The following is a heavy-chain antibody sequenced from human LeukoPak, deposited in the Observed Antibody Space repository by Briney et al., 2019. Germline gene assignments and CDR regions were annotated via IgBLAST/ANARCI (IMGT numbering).Heavy chain of an antibody. Sequence: PGGSLRLSCAASGFTFSSYSMNWVRQAPGKGLEWVSSISSSSYIYYADSVKGRFTISRDNAKNSLYLQMNSLRAEDTAVYYCARDPQRDILTGYYSSVDYWGQGTQVTVSS. V-gene: IGHV3-21*01. CDR1: GFTFSSYS. D-gene: IGHD3-9*01. CDR3: ARDPQRDILTGYYSSVDY. CDR2: ISSSSYI. J-gene: IGHJ4*02.